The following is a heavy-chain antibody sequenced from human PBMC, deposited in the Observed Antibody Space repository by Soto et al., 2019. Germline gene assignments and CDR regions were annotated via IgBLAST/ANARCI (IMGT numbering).Heavy chain of an antibody. V-gene: IGHV1-69*13. Sequence: ASVKVSCKASGGTFSSYAISWVRQAPGQGLEWMGGSIPIFGTANYAQKFQGRVTITADESTSTAYMELSSLRSEDTAVYYCATSGKYYYDSSGFDYWGQGTLVTVSS. CDR2: SIPIFGTA. CDR1: GGTFSSYA. CDR3: ATSGKYYYDSSGFDY. D-gene: IGHD3-22*01. J-gene: IGHJ4*02.